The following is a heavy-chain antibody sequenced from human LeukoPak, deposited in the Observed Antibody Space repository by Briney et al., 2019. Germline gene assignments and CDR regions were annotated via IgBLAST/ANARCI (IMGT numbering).Heavy chain of an antibody. V-gene: IGHV3-48*03. CDR3: AREAPLYYGSGSYYKLRPLGY. Sequence: GGSLRLSCAASGFTFSSYEMNWVRQAPGKGLEWVSYISSSGSTIYYADSVKGRFTISRDNAKNSLYLQMNSLRAEDTAVYYCAREAPLYYGSGSYYKLRPLGYWGQGTLVTVSS. D-gene: IGHD3-10*01. CDR2: ISSSGSTI. J-gene: IGHJ4*02. CDR1: GFTFSSYE.